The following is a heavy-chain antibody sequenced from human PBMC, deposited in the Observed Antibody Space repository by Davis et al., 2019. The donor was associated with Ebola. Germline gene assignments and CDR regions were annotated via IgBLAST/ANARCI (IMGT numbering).Heavy chain of an antibody. Sequence: GESLKISCAASGFTFSSYAMHWVRQAPGKGLEWVAVISYDGSNKYYADSVKGRFTISRDNSKNTLYLQMNSLRAEDTAVYYCARDLGSSGWYHYFDYWGQGTLVTVSS. V-gene: IGHV3-30-3*01. D-gene: IGHD6-19*01. J-gene: IGHJ4*02. CDR2: ISYDGSNK. CDR1: GFTFSSYA. CDR3: ARDLGSSGWYHYFDY.